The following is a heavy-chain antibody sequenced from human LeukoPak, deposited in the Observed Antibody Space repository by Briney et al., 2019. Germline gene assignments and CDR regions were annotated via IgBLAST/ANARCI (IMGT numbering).Heavy chain of an antibody. D-gene: IGHD1-26*01. CDR1: GFTFSSYS. J-gene: IGHJ4*02. Sequence: GGSLRLSCAASGFTFSSYSMNWVRQAPGKGLEWVSSISSSSSYIDYADSVKGRFTISRDNAKNSLYLQMNSLRAEDTAVYYCASGSYYDSEGDYWGQGTLVTVSS. CDR3: ASGSYYDSEGDY. CDR2: ISSSSSYI. V-gene: IGHV3-21*01.